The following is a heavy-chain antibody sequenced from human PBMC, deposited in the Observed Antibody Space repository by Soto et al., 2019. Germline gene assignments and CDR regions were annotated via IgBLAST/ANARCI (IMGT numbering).Heavy chain of an antibody. Sequence: QVQLVQSGAEVKKPGSSVRVSCKASGDTFTFYSINWVRQAPGLGLEWMGRINPILSMSNYAQRFRGRVTMTEAKSTSTAYIELSSLRSEDTAMYYCASSYGSGYRAFDYWGQGALVTVSS. D-gene: IGHD3-10*01. V-gene: IGHV1-69*02. CDR3: ASSYGSGYRAFDY. CDR1: GDTFTFYS. J-gene: IGHJ4*02. CDR2: INPILSMS.